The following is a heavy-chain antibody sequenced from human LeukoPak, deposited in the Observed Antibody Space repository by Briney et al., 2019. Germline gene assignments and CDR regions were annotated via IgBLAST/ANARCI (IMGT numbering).Heavy chain of an antibody. J-gene: IGHJ4*02. V-gene: IGHV3-30*18. CDR1: GFSFSSHG. CDR3: AKGCRSGSICFLIDY. D-gene: IGHD2-15*01. CDR2: ISLDGSDK. Sequence: GGSLRLSCAASGFSFSSHGMHWLRHAPGKGLQRVEVISLDGSDKYYADSVKGRFTISRDNSKNTLYVQMNSLRAEDTAVYYCAKGCRSGSICFLIDYWGQGTLVTVSS.